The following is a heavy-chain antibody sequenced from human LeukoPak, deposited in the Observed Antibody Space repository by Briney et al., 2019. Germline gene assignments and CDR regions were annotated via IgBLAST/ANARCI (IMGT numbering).Heavy chain of an antibody. Sequence: GESLKISCKGSGYSFTSYWIGWVRQMPGKGLEWMGIIYPGDSDTRYSPSFQGQVTISADKSTSTAYLQWSSLKASDTAMYYCARGRGYSYGRLYYFDYWGQGTLVTVSS. CDR3: ARGRGYSYGRLYYFDY. D-gene: IGHD5-18*01. CDR1: GYSFTSYW. V-gene: IGHV5-51*01. CDR2: IYPGDSDT. J-gene: IGHJ4*02.